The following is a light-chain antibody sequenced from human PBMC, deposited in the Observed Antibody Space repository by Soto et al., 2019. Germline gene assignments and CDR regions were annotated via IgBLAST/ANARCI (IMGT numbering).Light chain of an antibody. CDR2: DAS. CDR1: QSVSSY. V-gene: IGKV3-20*01. Sequence: EIVLTQSPATLSLSPGERATLSCRASQSVSSYLACYQQKPGQAPRLLIYDASSRATGIPDRFSGSGSGTDFTHTISRLEPEDFAVYYCQQYGSFPWTFGQGTKVDIK. J-gene: IGKJ1*01. CDR3: QQYGSFPWT.